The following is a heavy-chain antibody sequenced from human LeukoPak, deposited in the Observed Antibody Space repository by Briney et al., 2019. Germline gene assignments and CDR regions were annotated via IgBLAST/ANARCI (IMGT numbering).Heavy chain of an antibody. J-gene: IGHJ5*02. Sequence: SETLSLTCTVSGGSFSNYYWSWIRQPPGKGLEWIGYIYYSGSTNYNPSLKSRVTISVDTSKNQLSLNLSSVTAADTAVYYCARHPTALVSYGFDPWGQGNLVTVYS. D-gene: IGHD5-18*01. CDR2: IYYSGST. CDR3: ARHPTALVSYGFDP. CDR1: GGSFSNYY. V-gene: IGHV4-59*08.